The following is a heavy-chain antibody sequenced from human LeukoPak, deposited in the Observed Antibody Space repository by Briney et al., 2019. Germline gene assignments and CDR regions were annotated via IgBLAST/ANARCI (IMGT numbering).Heavy chain of an antibody. Sequence: GGSLRLSCEASGFTFSTYWVTWVRQAPGKGLEWVANINQDGSEKYYVDSVKGRFTISRDNAKNSLYLQMNSLRAEDTAVYYCARGSGRYYIYWGQGTLVTVSS. J-gene: IGHJ4*02. V-gene: IGHV3-7*01. D-gene: IGHD3-10*01. CDR2: INQDGSEK. CDR3: ARGSGRYYIY. CDR1: GFTFSTYW.